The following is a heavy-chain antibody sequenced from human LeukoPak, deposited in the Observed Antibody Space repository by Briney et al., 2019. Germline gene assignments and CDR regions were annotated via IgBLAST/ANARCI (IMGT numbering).Heavy chain of an antibody. J-gene: IGHJ4*02. CDR1: GDSVCNDFYY. V-gene: IGHV4-39*01. CDR2: LFRRGNT. CDR3: ARHNAPRRVGFDF. D-gene: IGHD3-10*01. Sequence: SETLSLTCTVSGDSVCNDFYYWGWIRQPRRKGLEWVACLFRRGNTWYNPSLESRVTISVDTSKNRFSLNFNSVTAADTALYWCARHNAPRRVGFDFWGQGILVTVPS.